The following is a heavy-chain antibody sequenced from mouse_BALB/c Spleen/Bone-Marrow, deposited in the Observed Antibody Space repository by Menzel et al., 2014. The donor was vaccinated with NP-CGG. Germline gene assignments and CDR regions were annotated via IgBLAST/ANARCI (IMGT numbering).Heavy chain of an antibody. D-gene: IGHD2-1*01. V-gene: IGHV5-2*01. J-gene: IGHJ1*01. CDR1: EYEFXSHD. Sequence: EVKLMESGGGLVQPGESLKLSCESNEYEFXSHDMSWVRKTPEKRLELVAAINSDGGSTYYPDTMERRFIISRDNTKXTLYLQMSSLRSEDTALYYCARSSTMYWYFDAWGAGTTVTVSS. CDR2: INSDGGST. CDR3: ARSSTMYWYFDA.